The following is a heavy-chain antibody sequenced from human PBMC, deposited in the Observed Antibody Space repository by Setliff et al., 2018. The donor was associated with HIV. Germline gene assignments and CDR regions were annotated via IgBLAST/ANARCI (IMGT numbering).Heavy chain of an antibody. Sequence: PSETLSLTCTVSGGSISSGSYYWSWIRQPAGKGLEWIGRIYTSGSTNYNPSLRNRLTMSVDTSKKQFSLKLSSVTAADTAVYYCARGSVIVADALDIWGQGTMVTVS. CDR1: GGSISSGSYY. J-gene: IGHJ3*02. D-gene: IGHD1-26*01. CDR3: ARGSVIVADALDI. V-gene: IGHV4-61*02. CDR2: IYTSGST.